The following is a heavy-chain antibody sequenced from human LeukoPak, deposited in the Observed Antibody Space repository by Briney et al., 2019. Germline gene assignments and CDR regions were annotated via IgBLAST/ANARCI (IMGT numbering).Heavy chain of an antibody. Sequence: ASVKVSCKASGYTFSTHGISWVRQAPGQGLEWMGRIIPVIDSALYAQKFQGRVTIGADKSTTTAYMELRSLTYEDTALYYCTRVNLRGSNYNWFDPWGQGTQVTVAS. V-gene: IGHV1-69*04. J-gene: IGHJ5*02. CDR2: IIPVIDSA. CDR1: GYTFSTHG. D-gene: IGHD6-13*01. CDR3: TRVNLRGSNYNWFDP.